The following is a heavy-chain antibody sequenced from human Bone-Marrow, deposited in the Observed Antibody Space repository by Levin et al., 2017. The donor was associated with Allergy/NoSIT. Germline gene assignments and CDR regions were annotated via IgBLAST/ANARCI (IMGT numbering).Heavy chain of an antibody. CDR1: GDSVTTNNVA. D-gene: IGHD1-26*01. Sequence: SQTLSLTCAISGDSVTTNNVAWNWIRQSPSRGLEWLGRTYYRSRWYNDYAVSVKSRITVNADTSKNQFSLQMMSVSPEDTAVYYCVRGQFSGFDIWGQGTMVTVSS. CDR3: VRGQFSGFDI. CDR2: TYYRSRWYN. V-gene: IGHV6-1*01. J-gene: IGHJ3*02.